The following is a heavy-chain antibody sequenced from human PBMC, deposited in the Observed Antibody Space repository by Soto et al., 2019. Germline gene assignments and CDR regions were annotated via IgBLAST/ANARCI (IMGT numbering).Heavy chain of an antibody. CDR2: MYYNGNA. CDR1: GGSMNDYY. CDR3: ARSYGSGSYDTQQPYYDGMDV. V-gene: IGHV4-59*01. J-gene: IGHJ6*02. Sequence: SETLSLTCSVSGGSMNDYYWSWIRQPPGKGLEWIAYMYYNGNAKYNPSLKSRVTISGDTSKNHFSLRLTSVTAADTAVYYCARSYGSGSYDTQQPYYDGMDVWGLGTTVTGSS. D-gene: IGHD3-10*01.